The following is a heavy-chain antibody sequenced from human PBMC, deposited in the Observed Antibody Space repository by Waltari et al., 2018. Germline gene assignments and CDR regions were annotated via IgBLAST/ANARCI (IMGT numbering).Heavy chain of an antibody. J-gene: IGHJ5*02. D-gene: IGHD1-26*01. CDR2: INYDGTQT. CDR1: GLNFGSSW. Sequence: EVQLLESGGTIVQPGGSLKVACSPSGLNFGSSWMHWVRQTPGKGLMWVSDINYDGTQTKYADSVRGRFTISRDNAKSTLYLQMTDLRAEDTAVYFCVRARWDYLYFDTWGQGTLVTVSS. V-gene: IGHV3-74*01. CDR3: VRARWDYLYFDT.